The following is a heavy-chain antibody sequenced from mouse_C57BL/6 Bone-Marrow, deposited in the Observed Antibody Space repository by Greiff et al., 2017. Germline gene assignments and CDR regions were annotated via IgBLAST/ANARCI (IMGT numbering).Heavy chain of an antibody. CDR3: ATMDQSIDY. CDR2: INSAGGST. D-gene: IGHD1-1*02. J-gene: IGHJ4*01. V-gene: IGHV5-2*01. CDR1: EYEFTSHD. Sequence: EVQLVEPGGGLVQPGESLKLSCESTEYEFTSHDMSWVRQTPEQRLELVAAINSAGGSTYYPDPMESRSIISRDTNTKSLYLQMNSLRSEDTALYYCATMDQSIDYWGQGTSVTVSS.